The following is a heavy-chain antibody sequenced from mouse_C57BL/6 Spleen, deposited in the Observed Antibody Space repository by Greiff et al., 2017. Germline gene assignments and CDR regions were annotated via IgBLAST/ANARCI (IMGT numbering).Heavy chain of an antibody. J-gene: IGHJ3*01. CDR1: GYTFTSYW. Sequence: QVQLQQPGAELVKPGASVKMSCKASGYTFTSYWITWVKQRPGQGLEWIGDIYPGSGSTNYNEKFKGKATLTVDPSSNTAYMQLSSLTSEDSAVYYCARGPTSGDWFAYWGQGTLVTVSA. CDR2: IYPGSGST. V-gene: IGHV1-55*01. CDR3: ARGPTSGDWFAY. D-gene: IGHD6-1*01.